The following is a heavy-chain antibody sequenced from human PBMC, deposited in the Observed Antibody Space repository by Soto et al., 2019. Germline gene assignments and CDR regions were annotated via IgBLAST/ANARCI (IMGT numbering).Heavy chain of an antibody. Sequence: QVQLVESGGGVVQPGRSQRLSCAASEFPFSNYGMHWVRQAPGKGLEWVAHISYDGSNKHYADSVKGRFTISRDNSKNILFLQMSSLKTEDRVVYYWAGGQYYFDSCGQGTRVSVPS. CDR3: AGGQYYFDS. V-gene: IGHV3-30*03. D-gene: IGHD2-15*01. J-gene: IGHJ4*02. CDR1: EFPFSNYG. CDR2: ISYDGSNK.